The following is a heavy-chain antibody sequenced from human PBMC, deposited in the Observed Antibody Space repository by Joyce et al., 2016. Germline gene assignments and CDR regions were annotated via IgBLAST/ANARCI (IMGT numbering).Heavy chain of an antibody. CDR1: GGTFSSYA. J-gene: IGHJ3*02. CDR2: ISPMFGTA. CDR3: AARIVGAATRAFDI. D-gene: IGHD1-26*01. Sequence: QVQLVQSGAEVKKPGSSVKVSCKASGGTFSSYAFSWVRQAPGQGLEWMGGISPMFGTANYAQKFQGRVTIIADESTTTAYMELSSLRSEDTAVYYCAARIVGAATRAFDIWGQGTMVTVSS. V-gene: IGHV1-69*01.